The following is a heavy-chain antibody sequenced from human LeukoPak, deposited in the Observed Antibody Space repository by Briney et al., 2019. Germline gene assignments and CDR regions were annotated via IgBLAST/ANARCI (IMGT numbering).Heavy chain of an antibody. CDR3: ARDQYYYDSSAPPLY. CDR2: ISGSGGST. CDR1: GFTFSSYA. Sequence: GGSLRLSCAASGFTFSSYAMSRVRQAPGKGLEWVSAISGSGGSTYYADSVKGRFTISRDNSKNTLYLQMNSLRAEDTAVYYCARDQYYYDSSAPPLYWGQGTLVTVSS. D-gene: IGHD3-22*01. V-gene: IGHV3-23*01. J-gene: IGHJ4*02.